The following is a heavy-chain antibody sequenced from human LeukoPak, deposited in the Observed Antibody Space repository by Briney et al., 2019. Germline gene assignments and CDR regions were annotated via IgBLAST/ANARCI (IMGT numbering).Heavy chain of an antibody. D-gene: IGHD3-3*01. CDR1: GFTFSNYA. J-gene: IGHJ4*02. CDR2: ISGNGDIT. Sequence: GGSLRLSCAASGFTFSNYAMSWVRQAPGKGLEWVSAISGNGDITYYTDSVKGRFTISRDNSKNTLYLQMNSLRAEDTAIYYCARDVLGRSGEQLDYWGQGTLVTVSS. CDR3: ARDVLGRSGEQLDY. V-gene: IGHV3-23*01.